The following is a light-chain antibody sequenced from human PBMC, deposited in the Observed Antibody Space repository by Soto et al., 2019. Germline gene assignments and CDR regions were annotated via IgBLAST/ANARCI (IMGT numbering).Light chain of an antibody. CDR1: SSDVGGYNY. Sequence: QSALTQPRSVSGSPGQSVTISCTGTSSDVGGYNYVSWYQQHPGKAPKLMLYDVSKRPSGVSDRFSGSKSGNTASLTISGLQAEDEADYYCCSYAGSSTLVFGGGTKLTVL. V-gene: IGLV2-11*01. CDR2: DVS. CDR3: CSYAGSSTLV. J-gene: IGLJ2*01.